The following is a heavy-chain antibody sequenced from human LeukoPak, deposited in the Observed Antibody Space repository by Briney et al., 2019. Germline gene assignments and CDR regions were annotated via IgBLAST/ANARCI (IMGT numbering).Heavy chain of an antibody. J-gene: IGHJ4*02. V-gene: IGHV3-7*01. D-gene: IGHD4-11*01. CDR3: ARVSQGGSNYRSLDY. CDR1: GFTFSSYW. Sequence: GGSLRLSCAASGFTFSSYWMSWVRQAPGKGLEWVANIKQDGSEKYYVDSVKGRFTISRDNANNSLSLQMNSLRADDTALYYCARVSQGGSNYRSLDYWGQGILVTVSS. CDR2: IKQDGSEK.